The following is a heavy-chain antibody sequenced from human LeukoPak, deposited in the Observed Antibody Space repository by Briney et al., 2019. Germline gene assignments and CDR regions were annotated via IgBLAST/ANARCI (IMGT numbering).Heavy chain of an antibody. J-gene: IGHJ4*02. CDR2: IHPNGDAT. CDR3: AREELGITIFGVVTHCDY. CDR1: GYGITTYY. D-gene: IGHD3-3*01. V-gene: IGHV1-46*01. Sequence: ASVKVSCKASGYGITTYYMHWVRQAPGQGLEWMGTIHPNGDATTYAQKFQGRVTMTRDTSTSTVYMDLSSLRAEDTAVYYCAREELGITIFGVVTHCDYWGQGTLVTVSS.